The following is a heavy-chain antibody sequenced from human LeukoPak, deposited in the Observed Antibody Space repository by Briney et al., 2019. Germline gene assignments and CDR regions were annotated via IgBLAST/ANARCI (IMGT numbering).Heavy chain of an antibody. D-gene: IGHD2-15*01. CDR2: ISISSNYI. CDR1: GFIVSSDY. Sequence: PGGSLRLSCAASGFIVSSDYMNWVRQAPGKGLEWVSCISISSNYIYYPDSVKGRFTISRDNAKNSLYLQMNSLRAEDTAVYYCARDGGGGLDYWGQGTLVTVSS. J-gene: IGHJ4*02. CDR3: ARDGGGGLDY. V-gene: IGHV3-21*01.